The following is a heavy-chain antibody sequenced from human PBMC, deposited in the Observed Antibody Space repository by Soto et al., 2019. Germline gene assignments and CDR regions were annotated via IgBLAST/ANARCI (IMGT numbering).Heavy chain of an antibody. Sequence: GGSLRLSCAASGFTFNNYAMSWVRQAPGRGLEWVSAISNTGDSTFYADSVKSRFTISRDNSKNTLYLQMNSLRAEDTAVYYCAKEDTRSPLNWFDPWGQGTLVTVSS. V-gene: IGHV3-23*01. CDR2: ISNTGDST. CDR3: AKEDTRSPLNWFDP. D-gene: IGHD2-2*01. J-gene: IGHJ5*02. CDR1: GFTFNNYA.